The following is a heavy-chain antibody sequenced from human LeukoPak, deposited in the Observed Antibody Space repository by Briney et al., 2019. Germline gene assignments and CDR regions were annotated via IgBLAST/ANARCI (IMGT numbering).Heavy chain of an antibody. CDR3: ASEYCSGGTCYSRN. CDR2: INPNSGGT. D-gene: IGHD2-15*01. V-gene: IGHV1-2*02. CDR1: GYTFTGYY. Sequence: ASVKVSCKASGYTFTGYYMHWVRQAPGQGPEWMGWINPNSGGTNYAQKFQGRVTMTRDTPISTAYMELSRLRSDDTAVYYCASEYCSGGTCYSRNWGQGTLVPDSS. J-gene: IGHJ4*02.